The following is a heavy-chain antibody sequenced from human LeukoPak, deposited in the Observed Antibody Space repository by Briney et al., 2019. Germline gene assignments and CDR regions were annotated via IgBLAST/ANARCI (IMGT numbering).Heavy chain of an antibody. CDR3: VSHHYNMDV. CDR1: GXSISSSSYY. Sequence: SETLSLTCTVSGXSISSSSYYWGWIRQPPGKGLEWVGSIYYSGSTNYNPSLKSRVTISVDTSKNQFSLKLSSVTAADTAVYYCVSHHYNMDVWGQGTTVTVSS. V-gene: IGHV4-39*01. CDR2: IYYSGST. D-gene: IGHD1-1*01. J-gene: IGHJ6*02.